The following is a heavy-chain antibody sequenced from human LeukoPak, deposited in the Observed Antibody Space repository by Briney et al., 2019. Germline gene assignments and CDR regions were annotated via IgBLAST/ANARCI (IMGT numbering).Heavy chain of an antibody. CDR2: IYSRGST. J-gene: IGHJ3*02. Sequence: PSETLSLTCTVSGGSISSYYWSWIRQPAGKGLEWIGRIYSRGSTNYNPSLQSRVTMSVDTSKNQISLKLNSVTAADTAVYYYSRDPMAGTFRAFDSWGQGTMVTVSS. D-gene: IGHD6-19*01. V-gene: IGHV4-4*07. CDR3: SRDPMAGTFRAFDS. CDR1: GGSISSYY.